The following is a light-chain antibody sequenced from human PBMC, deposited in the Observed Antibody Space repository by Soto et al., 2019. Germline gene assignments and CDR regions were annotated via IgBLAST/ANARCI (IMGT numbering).Light chain of an antibody. CDR3: QQFSSYPRT. CDR1: QTVRNNY. J-gene: IGKJ4*01. CDR2: DAS. Sequence: EFVLPLSPGSLSLSPGEIATLSFRASQTVRNNYLAWYQQKPGQAPRLLIYDASSRATGIPDRFSGGGSGTDFTLTISRLEPEDFAVYYCQQFSSYPRTFGGGTKVDIK. V-gene: IGKV3-20*01.